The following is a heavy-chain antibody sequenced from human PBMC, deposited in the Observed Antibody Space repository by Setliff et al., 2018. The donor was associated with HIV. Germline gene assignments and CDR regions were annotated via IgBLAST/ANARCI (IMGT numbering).Heavy chain of an antibody. J-gene: IGHJ6*02. CDR3: AGDLRITLFGGDVYYYYGMDV. CDR2: IYYSDSI. V-gene: IGHV4-59*11. CDR1: GGSISSHY. D-gene: IGHD3-3*01. Sequence: KSSETLSLTCTVSGGSISSHYWSWIRQPPGKGLEWIGSIYYSDSINYNPSLKSRVTISVDTPKNQFSLKLSSVTAADTAVYYCAGDLRITLFGGDVYYYYGMDVWGQGTTVTVSS.